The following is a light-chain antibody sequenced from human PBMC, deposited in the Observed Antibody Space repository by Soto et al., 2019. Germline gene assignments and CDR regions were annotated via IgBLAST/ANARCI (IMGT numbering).Light chain of an antibody. V-gene: IGLV2-14*01. J-gene: IGLJ1*01. CDR1: SSDTAGYNY. CDR2: EVS. CDR3: SSYTSSSTNYV. Sequence: QSALTQPASVSGSPGQSITISCTGTSSDTAGYNYVSWYQQHPGKAPKLMIYEVSNRPSGVSNRFSGSKSGNTASLTISGLQAEDEADYYCSSYTSSSTNYVFGTGTKLTVL.